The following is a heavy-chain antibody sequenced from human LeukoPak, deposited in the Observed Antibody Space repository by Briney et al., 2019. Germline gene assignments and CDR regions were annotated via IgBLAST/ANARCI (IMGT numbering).Heavy chain of an antibody. CDR3: AHRTDLYSSSWYWGY. V-gene: IGHV2-5*02. J-gene: IGHJ4*02. Sequence: SGPTLVKPTQTLTLTCTFSGFSLTTRGVGVGWIRQPPGKALEWLALIYWDDDKCYSPSLKSRLTITKDTSKNQVVLTMTNMDPVDTATYYCAHRTDLYSSSWYWGYWGQGTLVTVSS. CDR1: GFSLTTRGVG. D-gene: IGHD6-13*01. CDR2: IYWDDDK.